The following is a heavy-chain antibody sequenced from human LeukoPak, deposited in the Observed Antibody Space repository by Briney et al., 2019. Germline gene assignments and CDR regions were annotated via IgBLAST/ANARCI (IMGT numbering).Heavy chain of an antibody. V-gene: IGHV1-18*01. CDR2: ISAYNGNT. D-gene: IGHD1-26*01. Sequence: GASVKVSCKASGYTFTSYGISWVRQAPGQGLEWMGWISAYNGNTNYAQKLQGRVTMTTDTSTSTAYMELRSLRSDDTAVYYCARDHSRTVGATYSGPEYFQHWGQGTLVTVSS. J-gene: IGHJ1*01. CDR1: GYTFTSYG. CDR3: ARDHSRTVGATYSGPEYFQH.